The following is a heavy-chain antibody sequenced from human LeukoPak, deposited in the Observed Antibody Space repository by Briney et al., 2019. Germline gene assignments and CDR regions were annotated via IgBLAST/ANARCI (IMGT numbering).Heavy chain of an antibody. Sequence: PGGSLRLSCAASGFTSSDYYMTWIRQPPGKGPEWISCISSSGGTTTYVDSVKGRFTISRDNAKNSLYLQMNSLRADDTAVYYCARSNYYTVDVWGQGTAVTVSS. CDR3: ARSNYYTVDV. CDR2: ISSSGGTT. CDR1: GFTSSDYY. V-gene: IGHV3-11*01. J-gene: IGHJ6*02.